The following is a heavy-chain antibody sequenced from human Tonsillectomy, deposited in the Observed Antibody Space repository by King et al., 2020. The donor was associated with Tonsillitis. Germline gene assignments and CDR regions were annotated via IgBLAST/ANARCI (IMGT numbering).Heavy chain of an antibody. V-gene: IGHV4-34*01. Sequence: VQLQQWGAGLLKPSETLSLTCAVYGGSFSGYYWSWLRQPPGKGLEWIGEINHSGSTNYNPSLKSRVTISVDTSKNQFSLKLSSVTAADTAVYYCAGERRYCSGGSCRGYWGQGTLVTVSS. CDR2: INHSGST. D-gene: IGHD2-15*01. CDR3: AGERRYCSGGSCRGY. J-gene: IGHJ4*02. CDR1: GGSFSGYY.